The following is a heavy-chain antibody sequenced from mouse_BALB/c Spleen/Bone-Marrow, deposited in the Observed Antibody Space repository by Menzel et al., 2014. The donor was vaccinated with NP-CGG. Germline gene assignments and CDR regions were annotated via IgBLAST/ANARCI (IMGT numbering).Heavy chain of an antibody. D-gene: IGHD2-4*01. CDR1: GFTFSSFG. CDR3: ARKGAMITHYYAMDF. CDR2: ISNGSSTI. Sequence: HLVETGVDLVQPGGSRKLSCAASGFTFSSFGMHWVRQAPEKGLEWVAYISNGSSTIYYADTVKGRFTISRDNPKNTLLLQMNNLRSEDEAMYYCARKGAMITHYYAMDFWGERASVTIYS. V-gene: IGHV5-17*02. J-gene: IGHJ4*01.